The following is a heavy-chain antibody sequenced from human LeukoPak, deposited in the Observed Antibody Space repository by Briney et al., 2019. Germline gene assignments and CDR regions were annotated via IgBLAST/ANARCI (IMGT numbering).Heavy chain of an antibody. CDR3: ARGRSDTFDY. CDR1: GFTFGDYA. V-gene: IGHV3-21*01. J-gene: IGHJ4*02. CDR2: ISSSSSYI. D-gene: IGHD5-18*01. Sequence: GGSLRLSCTASGFTFGDYAMTWFRQAPGKGLEWVSSISSSSSYIYYADSVKGRFTISRDNAKNSLYLQMNSLRAEDTAVYYCARGRSDTFDYWGQGTLVTVSS.